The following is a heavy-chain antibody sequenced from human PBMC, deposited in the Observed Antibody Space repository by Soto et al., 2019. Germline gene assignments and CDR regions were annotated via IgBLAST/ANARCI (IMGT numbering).Heavy chain of an antibody. V-gene: IGHV1-18*01. J-gene: IGHJ4*02. Sequence: VQLVQSGAELKKPGASVKVSCEASGYTFMNYGFSWVRQAPGQGLEWMGWVSAYNGNTNYAQKFQGRVTMTTDTSTHTAYMELRSLTSDDTAIYFCARESGDTRTFFDYWGQGTLVTVSS. CDR3: ARESGDTRTFFDY. CDR1: GYTFMNYG. D-gene: IGHD3-10*01. CDR2: VSAYNGNT.